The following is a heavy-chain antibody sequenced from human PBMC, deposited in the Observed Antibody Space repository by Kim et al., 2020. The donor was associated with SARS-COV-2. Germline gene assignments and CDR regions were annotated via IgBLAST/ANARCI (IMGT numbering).Heavy chain of an antibody. CDR3: ARDRGGKYASGPLGY. V-gene: IGHV3-30*03. CDR2: ISYDGSKE. Sequence: GGSLRLSCAASGFSFSRYAMHWVRQAPGKGLEWVAIISYDGSKEYYSDSVKGRFSISRDSSKSTLYLQMNSLRPEDTAIYYCARDRGGKYASGPLGYWG. J-gene: IGHJ4*01. D-gene: IGHD3-16*01. CDR1: GFSFSRYA.